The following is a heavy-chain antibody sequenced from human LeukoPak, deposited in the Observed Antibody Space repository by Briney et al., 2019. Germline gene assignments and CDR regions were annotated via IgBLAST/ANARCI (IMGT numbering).Heavy chain of an antibody. D-gene: IGHD5-18*01. V-gene: IGHV3-53*04. Sequence: GGSLRLSCAASGFTFNNAWMSWVRQAPGKGLEWVSTIYSGGTTYYADSVMGRFTISRHSSRNTLYLQMNSLRAEDTAVYYCARVDTVMAYYFDLWGQGTLVTVSS. J-gene: IGHJ4*02. CDR1: GFTFNNAW. CDR3: ARVDTVMAYYFDL. CDR2: IYSGGTT.